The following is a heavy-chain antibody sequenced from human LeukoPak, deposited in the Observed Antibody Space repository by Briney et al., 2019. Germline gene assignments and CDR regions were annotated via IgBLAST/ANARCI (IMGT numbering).Heavy chain of an antibody. V-gene: IGHV4-59*08. Sequence: SHTPSLTCTVSGASISSSYWSSIRQPPGKGLEWSGYIYYSGSTNYNPSLKSRVTISVDTSKNQFSLKLSSVTAADTAVYYCARRFPPNWGNRRAPDDAFDIWGQGTMVTVSS. CDR3: ARRFPPNWGNRRAPDDAFDI. J-gene: IGHJ3*02. CDR1: GASISSSY. CDR2: IYYSGST. D-gene: IGHD7-27*01.